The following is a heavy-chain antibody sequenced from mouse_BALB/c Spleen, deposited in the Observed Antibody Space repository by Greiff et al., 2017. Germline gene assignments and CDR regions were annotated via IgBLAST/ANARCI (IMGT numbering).Heavy chain of an antibody. V-gene: IGHV2-9*02. D-gene: IGHD2-14*01. CDR1: GFSLTSYG. CDR2: IWAGGST. Sequence: QVQLQQSGPGLVAPSQSLSITCTVSGFSLTSYGVHWVRQPPGKGLEWLGVIWAGGSTNYNSALMSRLSISKDNSKSQVFLKMNSLQTDDTAMYYCARRDRYDYYAMDYWGQGTSVTVSS. J-gene: IGHJ4*01. CDR3: ARRDRYDYYAMDY.